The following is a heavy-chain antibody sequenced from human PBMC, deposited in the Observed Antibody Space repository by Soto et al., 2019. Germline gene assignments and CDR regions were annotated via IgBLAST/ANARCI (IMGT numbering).Heavy chain of an antibody. V-gene: IGHV3-30*03. D-gene: IGHD3-3*01. CDR3: ARGGYDFWSGYYTPYYFDY. CDR2: ISYDGSNK. J-gene: IGHJ4*02. CDR1: GFTFSSYG. Sequence: RLSCAASGFTFSSYGMHWVRQAPGEGLEWVAVISYDGSNKYYADSVKGRFTISRDNSKNTLYLQMNSLRAEDTAVYYCARGGYDFWSGYYTPYYFDYWGQGTLVTVSS.